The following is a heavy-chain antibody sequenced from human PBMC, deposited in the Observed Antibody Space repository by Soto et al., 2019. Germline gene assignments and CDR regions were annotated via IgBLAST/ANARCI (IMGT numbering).Heavy chain of an antibody. D-gene: IGHD5-18*01. J-gene: IGHJ4*02. CDR3: ASGIQLWLRRINNGYSG. V-gene: IGHV1-69*12. CDR2: IIPMFGTA. Sequence: QVQLVQSGAEVKKPESSVKVSCKAPGGTFSTYAISWVRQAPGQGLEWMGGIIPMFGTANYAQRFLDRVTITADESTNRVNMELSSLRSEDTAVYFCASGIQLWLRRINNGYSGWGQGTLVTVSS. CDR1: GGTFSTYA.